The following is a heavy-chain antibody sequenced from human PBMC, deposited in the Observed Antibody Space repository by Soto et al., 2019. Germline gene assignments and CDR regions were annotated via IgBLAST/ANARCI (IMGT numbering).Heavy chain of an antibody. CDR3: ARGLILWFGELSRRGGYYYYMDV. Sequence: QVQLQQWGAGLLKPSETLSLTCAVYGGSFSGYQWSWIRQTPGKGLEWIGEINDSGNINYNPSHMSRVTILIETPKKQISLKLSSGTAADTAVYYCARGLILWFGELSRRGGYYYYMDVWGKGTTVTVSS. D-gene: IGHD3-10*01. CDR1: GGSFSGYQ. CDR2: INDSGNI. V-gene: IGHV4-34*01. J-gene: IGHJ6*03.